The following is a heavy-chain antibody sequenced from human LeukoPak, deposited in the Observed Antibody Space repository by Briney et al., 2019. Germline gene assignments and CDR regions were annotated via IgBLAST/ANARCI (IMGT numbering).Heavy chain of an antibody. Sequence: SETLSLTCTVSGGSISSYYWSWIRQPPGKGLEWIGYIYYSGSTNYNPSLKSRVTISVGTSKNQFSLKLSSVTAADTAVYYCARAGAPAQIDYWGQGTLVTVSS. D-gene: IGHD1-26*01. CDR3: ARAGAPAQIDY. J-gene: IGHJ4*02. V-gene: IGHV4-59*01. CDR2: IYYSGST. CDR1: GGSISSYY.